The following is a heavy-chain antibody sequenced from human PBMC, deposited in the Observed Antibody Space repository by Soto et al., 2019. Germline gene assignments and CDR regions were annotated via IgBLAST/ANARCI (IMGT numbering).Heavy chain of an antibody. D-gene: IGHD3-10*01. CDR3: ARDISYGSGTSYGY. CDR2: ISSLTGGT. Sequence: QVQLVQSGAEVKKPGASVKVSCKASGYTFTSHGSSWVRQAPGQGLEWMGGISSLTGGTNYAQNLQGRVTMTTDTTTRTAYMELRSLTSDDTAVYYCARDISYGSGTSYGYWGQGTLVTVSS. V-gene: IGHV1-18*01. CDR1: GYTFTSHG. J-gene: IGHJ4*02.